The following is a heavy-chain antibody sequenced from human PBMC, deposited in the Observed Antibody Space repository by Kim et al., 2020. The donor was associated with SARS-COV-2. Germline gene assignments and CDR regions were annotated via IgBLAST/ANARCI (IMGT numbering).Heavy chain of an antibody. CDR2: KRRGDT. Sequence: KRRGDTKYDPALRSRVNRSVDTSKNQFAVKLSSVTAADTAVYYCARGYYRWGQGTLVTVSS. D-gene: IGHD2-8*01. CDR3: ARGYYR. V-gene: IGHV4-34*01. J-gene: IGHJ5*02.